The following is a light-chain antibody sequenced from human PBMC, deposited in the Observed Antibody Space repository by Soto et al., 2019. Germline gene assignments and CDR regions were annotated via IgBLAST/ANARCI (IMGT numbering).Light chain of an antibody. Sequence: DIQMTQSPSTLSASVGDRFTITFRASQSVGYWLAWYQQKPGKAPTFLVYDASNLHSGVPARFSGSGSGSEFTLTISSLQPDDFGTYYCQQYYSSWTFGQGTKVDIK. CDR2: DAS. J-gene: IGKJ1*01. CDR3: QQYYSSWT. CDR1: QSVGYW. V-gene: IGKV1-5*01.